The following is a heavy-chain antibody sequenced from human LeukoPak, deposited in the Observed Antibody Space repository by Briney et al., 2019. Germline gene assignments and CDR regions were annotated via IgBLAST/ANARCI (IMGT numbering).Heavy chain of an antibody. CDR2: INPNSGGT. CDR3: ARLPEYYDTSGPIKDGFDM. J-gene: IGHJ3*02. Sequence: ASVKVSCKASGYTFTGYYMHWVRQAPGQGLEWMGWINPNSGGTNYAQKFQGRVTMTRDTSISTAYMELSRLRSDDTAVYYCARLPEYYDTSGPIKDGFDMWGQGTSVTVSS. CDR1: GYTFTGYY. D-gene: IGHD3-22*01. V-gene: IGHV1-2*02.